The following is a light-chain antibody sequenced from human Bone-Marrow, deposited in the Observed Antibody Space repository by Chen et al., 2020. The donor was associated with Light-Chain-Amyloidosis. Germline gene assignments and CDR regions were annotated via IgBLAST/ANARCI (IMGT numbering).Light chain of an antibody. CDR2: RET. Sequence: SYELTQPPSVSVSPGQTARITCSGDDLPTKYAYWYQQKPGQAPVLVIHRETERPSGISARFSGSSSGTTATLTISGVQAEDEADYHGQSADSSGTYEVIFGGGTKLTVL. CDR1: DLPTKY. V-gene: IGLV3-25*03. CDR3: QSADSSGTYEVI. J-gene: IGLJ2*01.